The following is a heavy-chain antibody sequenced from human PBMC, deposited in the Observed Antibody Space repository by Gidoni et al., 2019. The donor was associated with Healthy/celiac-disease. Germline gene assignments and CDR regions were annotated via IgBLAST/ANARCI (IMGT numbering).Heavy chain of an antibody. CDR2: ISGSGGST. J-gene: IGHJ4*02. D-gene: IGHD3-3*01. CDR3: ANTGVVPY. Sequence: EVQLLESGGGLVQPGGSLSLSCAASGFTFSSYAMSWVRQAPGQGLDWVSAISGSGGSTYYADSVKGRFTISRDNSKNTLYLQMNSLRAEDTAVYYCANTGVVPYWGQGTLVTVSS. V-gene: IGHV3-23*01. CDR1: GFTFSSYA.